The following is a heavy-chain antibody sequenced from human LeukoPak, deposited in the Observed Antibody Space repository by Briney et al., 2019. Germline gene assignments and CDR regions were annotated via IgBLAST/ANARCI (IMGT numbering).Heavy chain of an antibody. CDR2: ISSSGSTI. CDR1: GFTFRTYA. J-gene: IGHJ3*02. CDR3: ARESGFRGDAFDI. V-gene: IGHV3-48*03. Sequence: PGRSLRLSCAASGFTFRTYAMSWVRQAPGKGLEWVSYISSSGSTIYYADSVKGRFTISRDNAKNSMYLQMNSLRAEDTAIYYCARESGFRGDAFDIWGQGTMVTVSS. D-gene: IGHD3-10*01.